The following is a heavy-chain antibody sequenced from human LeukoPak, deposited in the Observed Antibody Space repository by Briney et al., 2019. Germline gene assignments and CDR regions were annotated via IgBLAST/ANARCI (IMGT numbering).Heavy chain of an antibody. Sequence: PGGSLRLSCAASGFTFDDYGMSWVRQAPGKGLEWVSGINWNGDSTDYADSVKGRFTISRDNAKNSLYLQMNSPRVEDTAVYYCARGGAYLVDWGQGTLVTVSS. CDR2: INWNGDST. CDR1: GFTFDDYG. J-gene: IGHJ4*02. V-gene: IGHV3-20*04. CDR3: ARGGAYLVD. D-gene: IGHD2-2*02.